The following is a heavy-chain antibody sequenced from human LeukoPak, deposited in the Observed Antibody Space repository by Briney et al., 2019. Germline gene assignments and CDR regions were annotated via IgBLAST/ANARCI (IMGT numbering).Heavy chain of an antibody. CDR3: AGHHPRNAVDF. CDR1: GGSISSYY. D-gene: IGHD2-8*01. V-gene: IGHV4-59*08. Sequence: SETLSLTCTVSGGSISSYYWSWIRQPPGKGLEWIAYISDIGSINYNPSLKSRVTISLDTSKNQFSLKLSSVTAADTAVYYCAGHHPRNAVDFWGQGTLVTVSS. J-gene: IGHJ4*02. CDR2: ISDIGSI.